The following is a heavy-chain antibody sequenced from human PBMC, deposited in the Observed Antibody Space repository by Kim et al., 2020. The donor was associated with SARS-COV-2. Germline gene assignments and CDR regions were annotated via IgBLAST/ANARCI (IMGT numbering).Heavy chain of an antibody. V-gene: IGHV3-53*01. J-gene: IGHJ5*01. CDR3: TRDTIIPS. D-gene: IGHD5-12*01. Sequence: GGSLRLSCTASGFSVSDNYLSWVRQAPGKGLEWVSLIHTDGNTDYGDSVQGRFTMSRDESKNIVYLQMASLKAADTAVYYCTRDTIIPSWGQGTLVSVSS. CDR2: IHTDGNT. CDR1: GFSVSDNY.